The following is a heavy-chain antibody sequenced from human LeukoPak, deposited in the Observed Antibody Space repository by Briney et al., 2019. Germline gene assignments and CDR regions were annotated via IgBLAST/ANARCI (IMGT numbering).Heavy chain of an antibody. CDR3: ARGPPPYSSSWYELYYYYYMDV. D-gene: IGHD6-13*01. Sequence: SETLSLTCTVSGGSISSYYWSWIRQPAGKGLEWIGEINHSGSTNYNPSLKSRVTISVDTSKNQFSLKLSSVTAADTAVYYCARGPPPYSSSWYELYYYYYMDVWGKGTTVTVSS. CDR1: GGSISSYY. V-gene: IGHV4-34*01. CDR2: INHSGST. J-gene: IGHJ6*03.